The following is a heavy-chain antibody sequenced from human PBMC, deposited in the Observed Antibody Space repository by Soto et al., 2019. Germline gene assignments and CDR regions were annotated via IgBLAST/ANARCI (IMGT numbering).Heavy chain of an antibody. D-gene: IGHD6-13*01. V-gene: IGHV3-53*01. J-gene: IGHJ4*02. CDR1: GFTVSNNY. CDR3: ATYSSLDY. CDR2: IYTGGST. Sequence: EVQLVEPGGGLIQPGGSLRLSCAASGFTVSNNYMSWVRQAPGQGLAWVSLIYTGGSTYYADSVKGRFTISRDNSKNTLYLQMNSLRAEDTAVYYCATYSSLDYWGQGTLVTVSS.